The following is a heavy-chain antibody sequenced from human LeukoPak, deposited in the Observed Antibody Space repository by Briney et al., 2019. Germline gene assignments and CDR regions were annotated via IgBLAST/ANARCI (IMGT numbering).Heavy chain of an antibody. CDR3: ARDRSSTSDGKYYFDY. CDR1: GFRFSSYA. D-gene: IGHD2-2*01. CDR2: ISGSGVST. Sequence: GGSLRLACAASGFRFSSYAMSWVRQAPGKGLEWVSAISGSGVSTYYADSVKGRFTVSRDNSNNTLYLQMNSLRAEDTAVYYCARDRSSTSDGKYYFDYWGQGTLVTVSS. V-gene: IGHV3-23*01. J-gene: IGHJ4*02.